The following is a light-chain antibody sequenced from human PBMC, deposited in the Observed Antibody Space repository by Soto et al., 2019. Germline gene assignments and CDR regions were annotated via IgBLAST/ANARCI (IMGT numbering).Light chain of an antibody. CDR2: AAF. V-gene: IGKV1-27*01. Sequence: DIPMTQSPSSLSASVGDRVTITCRASQGINNYLGWYQQKPGQVPQIIIYAAFTLQYTVQVITPSRFLASGFRTDFTLTLRSLQPEDVATYYCQNYHSAPFTFGPGTTVDI. J-gene: IGKJ3*01. CDR3: QNYHSAPFT. CDR1: QGINNY.